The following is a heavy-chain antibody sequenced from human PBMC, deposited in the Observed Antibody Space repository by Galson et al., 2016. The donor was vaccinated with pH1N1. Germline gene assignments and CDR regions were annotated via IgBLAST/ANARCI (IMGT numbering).Heavy chain of an antibody. CDR1: GYNFASSW. V-gene: IGHV5-51*01. CDR3: ARQNDYGDYRGDAFDI. D-gene: IGHD4-17*01. CDR2: IYLGGSLV. J-gene: IGHJ3*02. Sequence: QSGAEVKKPGESLKISCKGSGYNFASSWIGCVRQMPGKGLEWMGIIYLGGSLVRYSPSFQGQVTISADKSINIVYLQWSSLKASDTAIYYCARQNDYGDYRGDAFDIWGQGTMVTVSS.